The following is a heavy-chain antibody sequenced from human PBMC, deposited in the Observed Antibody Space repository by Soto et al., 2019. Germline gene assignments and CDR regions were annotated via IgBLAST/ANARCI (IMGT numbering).Heavy chain of an antibody. Sequence: QVQLQQSGAGLLKPSETLSLTCDVYGGSFSGYIWTWIRQTPGKGLRLLGQINHSASANYNPSLNSRVTISIHTSNSQFSLELSSVTAPGTAVYSCARGLITGSQYSGGWSYFDSWGQGTQVTVSS. CDR3: ARGLITGSQYSGGWSYFDS. D-gene: IGHD1-26*01. J-gene: IGHJ4*02. CDR1: GGSFSGYI. V-gene: IGHV4-34*01. CDR2: INHSASA.